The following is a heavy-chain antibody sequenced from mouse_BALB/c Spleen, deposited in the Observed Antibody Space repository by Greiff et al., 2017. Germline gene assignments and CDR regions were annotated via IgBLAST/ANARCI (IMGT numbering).Heavy chain of an antibody. CDR2: ISYSGST. D-gene: IGHD2-1*01. V-gene: IGHV3-2*02. Sequence: DVQLQESGPVLVKPSQSLSLTCTVTGYSITSDYAWNWIRQFPGNKLEWMGYISYSGSTSYNPSLKSRISITRDTSKNQFFLQLNSVTTEDTATYYCASYGTWYFDVWGAGTTVTVSS. CDR3: ASYGTWYFDV. J-gene: IGHJ1*01. CDR1: GYSITSDYA.